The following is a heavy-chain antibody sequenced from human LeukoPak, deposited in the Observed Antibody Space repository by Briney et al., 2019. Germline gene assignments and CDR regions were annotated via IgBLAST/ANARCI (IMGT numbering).Heavy chain of an antibody. V-gene: IGHV3-23*01. D-gene: IGHD3-9*01. CDR1: GFTFSSYA. Sequence: GGSLRLSCAASGFTFSSYAMSWVRQAPGKGLEWVSAISGSGGSTSYAQKFQGRVTMTRDTSTSTVYMELSSLRSEDTAVYYCARAGRLFHLRYFDWLQDAFDIWGQGTMVTVSS. J-gene: IGHJ3*02. CDR3: ARAGRLFHLRYFDWLQDAFDI. CDR2: ISGSGGST.